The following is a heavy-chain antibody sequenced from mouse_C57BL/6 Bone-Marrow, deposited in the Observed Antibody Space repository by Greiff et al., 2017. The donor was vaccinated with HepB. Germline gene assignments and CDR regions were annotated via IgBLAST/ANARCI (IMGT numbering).Heavy chain of an antibody. CDR2: ISSGSSTI. Sequence: EVMLVESGGGLVKPGGSLKLSCAASGFTFSDYGMHWVRQAPEKGLEWVAYISSGSSTIYYADTVKGRFTISRDNAKNTLFLQMTSLRSEDTAMYYCARLITTVVAVDYWGQGTSVTVSS. J-gene: IGHJ4*01. D-gene: IGHD1-1*01. V-gene: IGHV5-17*01. CDR1: GFTFSDYG. CDR3: ARLITTVVAVDY.